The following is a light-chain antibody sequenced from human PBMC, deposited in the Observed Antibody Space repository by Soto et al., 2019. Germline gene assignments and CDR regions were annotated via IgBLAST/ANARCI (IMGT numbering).Light chain of an antibody. Sequence: EIGLTQSPGTLSLSRGERATLSCRASQSISSSYLAWYQQKPGQAPRLLIYGASRRATGIPDRFSGSASGTDFTLTISRLEPEDFAVYYCQQYGPSPYAFGQGTKLEIK. CDR3: QQYGPSPYA. J-gene: IGKJ2*01. V-gene: IGKV3-20*01. CDR2: GAS. CDR1: QSISSSY.